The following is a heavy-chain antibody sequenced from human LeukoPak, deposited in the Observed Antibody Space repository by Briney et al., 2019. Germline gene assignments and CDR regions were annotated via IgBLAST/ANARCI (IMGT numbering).Heavy chain of an antibody. Sequence: GGSLRLSCAASGFTFSNYWMSWVRQAPGKGLEWVANIKQDGSEKYYVVSVKGRFTISRDNAKKSLYLQMNSLRAEDTAVYYCARDKSYGDSTDYWGQGTLVTVSS. V-gene: IGHV3-7*01. D-gene: IGHD4-17*01. CDR2: IKQDGSEK. J-gene: IGHJ4*02. CDR3: ARDKSYGDSTDY. CDR1: GFTFSNYW.